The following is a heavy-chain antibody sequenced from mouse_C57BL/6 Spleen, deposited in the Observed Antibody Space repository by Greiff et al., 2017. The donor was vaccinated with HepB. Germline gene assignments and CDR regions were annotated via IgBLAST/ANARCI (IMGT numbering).Heavy chain of an antibody. J-gene: IGHJ3*01. D-gene: IGHD1-1*01. CDR2: INPNNGGT. CDR1: GYTFTDYY. V-gene: IGHV1-26*01. Sequence: EVQLQQSGPELVKPGASVKISCKASGYTFTDYYMNWVKQSHGKSLEWIGDINPNNGGTSYNQKFKGKATLTVDKSSSTAYMELRSLTSEDSAVYYCARQYYGSRPAWFAYWGQGTLVTVSA. CDR3: ARQYYGSRPAWFAY.